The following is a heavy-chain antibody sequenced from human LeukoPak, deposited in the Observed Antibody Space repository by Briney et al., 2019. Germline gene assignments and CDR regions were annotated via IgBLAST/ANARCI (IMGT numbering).Heavy chain of an antibody. V-gene: IGHV4-34*01. CDR3: AGIAVAAYYFDY. J-gene: IGHJ4*02. CDR2: IYHSGST. CDR1: GGSFSGYY. Sequence: SETLSLTCAVYGGSFSGYYWSWIRQPPGKGLEWIGEIYHSGSTNYNPSLKSRVTISVDKSKNQFSLKLSSVTAADTAVYYCAGIAVAAYYFDYWGQGTLVTVSS. D-gene: IGHD6-19*01.